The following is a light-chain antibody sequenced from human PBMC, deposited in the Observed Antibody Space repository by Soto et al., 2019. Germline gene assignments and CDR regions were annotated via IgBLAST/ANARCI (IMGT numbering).Light chain of an antibody. J-gene: IGKJ1*01. CDR1: QSVSSSY. V-gene: IGKV3-20*01. CDR2: GAS. CDR3: QQYGSSPRT. Sequence: EIVLTQSPGTLSLSPGERATLSCRASQSVSSSYLAWYQQKPGQAPRLLIYGASSRASGIPDRFSGSGSGTDFTLTISRLEPKDFAVYYCQQYGSSPRTFGQGTKVE.